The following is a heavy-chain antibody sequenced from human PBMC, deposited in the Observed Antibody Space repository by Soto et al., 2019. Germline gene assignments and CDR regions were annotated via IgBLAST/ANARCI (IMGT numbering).Heavy chain of an antibody. D-gene: IGHD3-22*01. V-gene: IGHV1-18*01. J-gene: IGHJ4*02. CDR1: GYTFTSYG. Sequence: QVQLVQSGAEVKKPGASVKVSCKASGYTFTSYGISWVRQAPGQGLEWMGWISAYNGNTNYAQKLQGRVTMTTDTSTSTAYMELRSLRSDDTAVYYCARDIIFDSSGYYLDLDYWGQGTLVTVSS. CDR3: ARDIIFDSSGYYLDLDY. CDR2: ISAYNGNT.